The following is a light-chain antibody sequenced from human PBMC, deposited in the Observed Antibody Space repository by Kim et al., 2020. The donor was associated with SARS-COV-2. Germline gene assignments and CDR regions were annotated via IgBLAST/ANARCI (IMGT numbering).Light chain of an antibody. CDR1: SLRDYY. Sequence: ALGQTERITCQKDSLRDYYASWYRQKPGQAPVLVIYSKNSRPSGIPDRFSGSSSGDTASLTITGAQAEDEADYYCNSRASSGDRYVFGTGTKVTVL. J-gene: IGLJ1*01. CDR2: SKN. CDR3: NSRASSGDRYV. V-gene: IGLV3-19*01.